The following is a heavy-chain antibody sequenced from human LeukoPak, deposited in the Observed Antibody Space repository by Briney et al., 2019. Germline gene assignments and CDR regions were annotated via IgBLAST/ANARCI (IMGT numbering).Heavy chain of an antibody. D-gene: IGHD3-22*01. CDR2: ISAYNGDT. Sequence: ASVKVSCKASGYTFTSYGINWVRQAPGQGLEWMGWISAYNGDTNYAQKLQGRVTMTTDTSSSTAYMELRSLRSDDTAVYYCARWDYYDSRTFDIWGQGTMVTVSS. CDR3: ARWDYYDSRTFDI. J-gene: IGHJ3*02. CDR1: GYTFTSYG. V-gene: IGHV1-18*01.